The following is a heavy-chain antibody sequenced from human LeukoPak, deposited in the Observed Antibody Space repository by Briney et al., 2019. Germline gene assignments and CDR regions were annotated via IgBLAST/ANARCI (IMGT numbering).Heavy chain of an antibody. J-gene: IGHJ4*02. CDR2: IRSKTYGGTT. V-gene: IGHV3-49*03. CDR1: GFTFGDYA. Sequence: GGSLRLSCTASGFTFGDYAMSWFRQAPGKGLEWVGFIRSKTYGGTTEYAASVKGRFTISRDDSKSIAYLQMNSLKTEDTAVYYCARSDGSGTYYWGQGTLVTVSS. CDR3: ARSDGSGTYY. D-gene: IGHD3-10*01.